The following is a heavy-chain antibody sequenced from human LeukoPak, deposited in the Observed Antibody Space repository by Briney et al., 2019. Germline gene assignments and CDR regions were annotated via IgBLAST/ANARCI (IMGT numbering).Heavy chain of an antibody. CDR1: GGSISSGGYY. D-gene: IGHD5-12*01. Sequence: SQTLSLTCTVSGGSISSGGYYWSWLRQHPGKGLEWIGYIYYSGSTYYNPSLKSRVTISVDTSKNQFSLKLSSVTAADTAVYYCARPDIVATGVDAFDIWGQGTMVTVSS. J-gene: IGHJ3*02. V-gene: IGHV4-31*03. CDR3: ARPDIVATGVDAFDI. CDR2: IYYSGST.